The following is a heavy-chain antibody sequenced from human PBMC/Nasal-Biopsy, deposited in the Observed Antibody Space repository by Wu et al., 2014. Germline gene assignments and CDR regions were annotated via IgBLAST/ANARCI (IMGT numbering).Heavy chain of an antibody. D-gene: IGHD3-22*01. CDR3: AKDRDIGYPHDAFDV. Sequence: RLSCAASGFDFEDYAMQWVRQAPGKGLEWVSGINWNSVNIAYAESVKGRFTISRDNAKKSLYLQMDSLRPEDTALYYCAKDRDIGYPHDAFDVWGQGDTGHRLF. J-gene: IGHJ3*01. CDR1: GFDFEDYA. CDR2: INWNSVNI. V-gene: IGHV3-9*01.